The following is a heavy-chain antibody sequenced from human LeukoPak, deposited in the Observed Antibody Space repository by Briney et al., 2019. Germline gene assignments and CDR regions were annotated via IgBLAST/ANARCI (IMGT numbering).Heavy chain of an antibody. CDR3: ARRIRGAPTDH. D-gene: IGHD3-10*01. CDR2: MNPNSGNT. V-gene: IGHV1-8*01. J-gene: IGHJ4*02. CDR1: GYTFTTYD. Sequence: ASVKVSCKASGYTFTTYDLDRVRQATGQGLEWMGWMNPNSGNTGYAQKFQGRVTMTRNTSISTAYMELNNLTSEGTAVYYCARRIRGAPTDHWGQGTLVTVSS.